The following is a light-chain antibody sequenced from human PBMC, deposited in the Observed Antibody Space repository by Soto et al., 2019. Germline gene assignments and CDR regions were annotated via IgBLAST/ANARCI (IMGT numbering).Light chain of an antibody. CDR3: SFYTSTYTFV. Sequence: QSALTQPPSVSGSLGQSVTISCTGTRSAVGSYNRVSWYQPPPSKAPKLLIYDVNNRPWGVPDRFAGSKCGNTASLTISGLQAEDEAAYYCSFYTSTYTFVFGTGTKVTVL. CDR1: RSAVGSYNR. CDR2: DVN. J-gene: IGLJ1*01. V-gene: IGLV2-18*01.